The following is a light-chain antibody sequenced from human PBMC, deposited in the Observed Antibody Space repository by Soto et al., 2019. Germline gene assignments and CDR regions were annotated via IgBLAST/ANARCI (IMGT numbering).Light chain of an antibody. CDR2: DAS. Sequence: EIVLTQSPATLSLSPGERATLSCRASQSVSSFLAWYQQKPGQAPRLLIYDASNRATGIPARFSGSGSGTDFALTISSLEPEDFAVYYCQQSSNFGQGTRLEIK. J-gene: IGKJ5*01. CDR1: QSVSSF. V-gene: IGKV3-11*01. CDR3: QQSSN.